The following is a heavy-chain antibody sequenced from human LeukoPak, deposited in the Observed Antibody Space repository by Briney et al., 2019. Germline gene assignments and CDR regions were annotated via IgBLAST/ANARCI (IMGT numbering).Heavy chain of an antibody. D-gene: IGHD6-19*01. J-gene: IGHJ4*02. CDR3: ARDRGQWLVYFDY. V-gene: IGHV3-30-3*01. CDR1: GFTFSSYA. Sequence: GGSLRLSCAASGFTFSSYAMHWVRQAPGKGLEWVAVISYDANDKYYADSVKGRFTISRDNSKNTLYLQMNSLRAEDTAVYYCARDRGQWLVYFDYWGQGTLVTVSS. CDR2: ISYDANDK.